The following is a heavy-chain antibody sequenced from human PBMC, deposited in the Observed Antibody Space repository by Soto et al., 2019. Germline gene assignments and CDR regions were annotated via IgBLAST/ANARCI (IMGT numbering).Heavy chain of an antibody. CDR3: ARSTSTIFGVVMRRGMDV. J-gene: IGHJ6*02. V-gene: IGHV1-69*12. CDR1: GGTFSSYA. Sequence: QVQLVQSGAEVKKPGSSVKVSCKASGGTFSSYAISWVRQAPGQGLEWMGGFISIFGTANYAQKFQGRVTIPADETTSTADMELSSLRSEDTAVYYCARSTSTIFGVVMRRGMDVVGQGTKVTFSS. D-gene: IGHD3-3*01. CDR2: FISIFGTA.